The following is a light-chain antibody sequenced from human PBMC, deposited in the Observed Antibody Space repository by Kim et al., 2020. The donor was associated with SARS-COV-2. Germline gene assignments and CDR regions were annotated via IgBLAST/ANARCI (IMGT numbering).Light chain of an antibody. Sequence: EVVLTQSPGTVSLSPGERATLSCRASQIVGNTYVAWYQHKPGQAPRLLVYGAFSRAPGIPDRFSGSGSGTDFTLTISRLEPEDFAVYYCQQYGSSPSCTFGQGTKVDIK. CDR3: QQYGSSPSCT. J-gene: IGKJ1*01. V-gene: IGKV3-20*01. CDR2: GAF. CDR1: QIVGNTY.